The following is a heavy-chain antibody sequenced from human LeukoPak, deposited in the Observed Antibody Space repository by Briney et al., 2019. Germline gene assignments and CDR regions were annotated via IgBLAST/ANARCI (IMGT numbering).Heavy chain of an antibody. CDR2: IWYDGSNK. Sequence: GGSLRLSCAASGFTFSSYGMHWVRQAPGKGLEWVAVIWYDGSNKYYADSVKGRFTISRDNSKNTLYLQMNSLRAEDTAVYYCARDRLPYCTNGVCYSPITDYWGQGTLATVSS. V-gene: IGHV3-33*01. J-gene: IGHJ4*02. CDR3: ARDRLPYCTNGVCYSPITDY. CDR1: GFTFSSYG. D-gene: IGHD2-8*01.